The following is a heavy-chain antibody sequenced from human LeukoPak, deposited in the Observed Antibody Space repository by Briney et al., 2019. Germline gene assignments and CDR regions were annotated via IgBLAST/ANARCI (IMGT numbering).Heavy chain of an antibody. D-gene: IGHD3-10*01. Sequence: SETLSLTCTVSGGSISSTNYYWTWIRQPAGQGLEWIVRIYTTGSPSYSPSLKSRVTISVDTSTNQFSLKLTSVSAADTAVYYCARDRGITTARGVPSWFDPWGQGTLVTVSS. J-gene: IGHJ5*02. CDR2: IYTTGSP. CDR3: ARDRGITTARGVPSWFDP. V-gene: IGHV4-61*02. CDR1: GGSISSTNYY.